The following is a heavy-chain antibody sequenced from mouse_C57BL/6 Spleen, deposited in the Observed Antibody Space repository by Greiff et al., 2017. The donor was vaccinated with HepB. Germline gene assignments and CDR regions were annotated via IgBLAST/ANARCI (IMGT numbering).Heavy chain of an antibody. CDR1: GFTFSSYA. D-gene: IGHD2-3*01. J-gene: IGHJ4*01. V-gene: IGHV5-4*01. CDR2: ISDGGSYT. CDR3: ARDPPPYDGYPYAMDD. Sequence: EVKLVESGGGLVKPGGSLKLSCAASGFTFSSYAMSWVRQTPEKRLEWVATISDGGSYTSYPDNVKGRFTISRDNAKNNLYLQMSHLKSEDTAMYYCARDPPPYDGYPYAMDDWGQGTSVTVSS.